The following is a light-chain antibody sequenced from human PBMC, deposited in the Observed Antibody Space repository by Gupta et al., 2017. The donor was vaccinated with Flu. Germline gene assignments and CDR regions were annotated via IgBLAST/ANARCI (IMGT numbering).Light chain of an antibody. J-gene: IGLJ2*01. V-gene: IGLV2-8*01. CDR2: DVN. CDR1: SSDVGAYNY. CDR3: SSYAGNNTPV. Sequence: QSALTQPPSASGSPEQSVTISCTGTSSDVGAYNYVPWYQQHPGKAPKLMIYDVNKRPSGVPNRFSGSKSGSTASLTVSGLQGEDEADDYCSSYAGNNTPVFGGGTKLTVL.